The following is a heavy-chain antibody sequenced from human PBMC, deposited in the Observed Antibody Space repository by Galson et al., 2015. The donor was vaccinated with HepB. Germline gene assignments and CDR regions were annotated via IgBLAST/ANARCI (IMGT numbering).Heavy chain of an antibody. D-gene: IGHD3-9*01. V-gene: IGHV4-59*01. CDR1: GGSISSYY. J-gene: IGHJ4*02. CDR2: IYYSGSP. Sequence: TLSLTCTVSGGSISSYYWSWIRQPPGKGLEWIGSIYYSGSPNYNPSLKSRVTISVDTSKNQFSLKLTSVTAADTAVYYCARNHYDILTGYSSTFDYWGQGTLVTVSS. CDR3: ARNHYDILTGYSSTFDY.